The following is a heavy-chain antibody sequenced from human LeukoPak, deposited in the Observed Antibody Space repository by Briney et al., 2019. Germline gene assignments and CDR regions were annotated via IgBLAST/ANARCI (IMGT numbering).Heavy chain of an antibody. CDR2: INEDGSEK. D-gene: IGHD4-11*01. V-gene: IGHV3-7*01. Sequence: GGALRLSCAASGFTFSNYWMKWVRQAPGKGGEGVARINEDGSEKNYVDSVKGGFSISRDNAKNSLYLQMNSLRTEDTAVYYCAKGGHYNFDYWGQGTLVTVSS. J-gene: IGHJ4*02. CDR1: GFTFSNYW. CDR3: AKGGHYNFDY.